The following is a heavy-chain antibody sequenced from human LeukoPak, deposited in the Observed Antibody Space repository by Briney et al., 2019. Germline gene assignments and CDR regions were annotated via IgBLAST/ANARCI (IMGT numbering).Heavy chain of an antibody. CDR3: TTMVGSPTY. CDR1: GFNFNYAW. V-gene: IGHV3-15*01. J-gene: IGHJ4*02. Sequence: GGSLRLSCAASGFNFNYAWMTWLRQAPGKGLEWVGRIKSQRDGGATDYAAPVKSRFSLSRDDSRNTVFLQMTSLKTDDTGVYYCTTMVGSPTYWGQGALVAVSS. CDR2: IKSQRDGGAT. D-gene: IGHD2-15*01.